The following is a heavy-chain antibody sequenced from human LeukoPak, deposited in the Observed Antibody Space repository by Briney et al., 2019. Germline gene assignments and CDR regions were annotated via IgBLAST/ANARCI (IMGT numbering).Heavy chain of an antibody. V-gene: IGHV3-66*01. CDR3: ARARDYGGYGMDV. CDR1: GFTVSSNY. Sequence: GGSLRLSCAASGFTVSSNYMSWVRQAPGKGLEWVSVIYSGGSTYYADSVKGRFTISRDNSKNTLYLQMNSLRAEDTAVYYCARARDYGGYGMDVWGQGTTVTVSS. CDR2: IYSGGST. J-gene: IGHJ6*02. D-gene: IGHD4-23*01.